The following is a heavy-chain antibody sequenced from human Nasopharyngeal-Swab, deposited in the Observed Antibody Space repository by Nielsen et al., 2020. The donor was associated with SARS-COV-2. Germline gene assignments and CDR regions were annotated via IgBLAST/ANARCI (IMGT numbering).Heavy chain of an antibody. V-gene: IGHV3-21*01. CDR2: IGSKSNYR. Sequence: GESLKISCAASGFTFSSYAMSWVRQAPGKGLEWVSSIGSKSNYRNYADSVKGRFTISRDNANNSLYLQMNSLRVEDTAVYFCAIESGGWHPYFDHWGQGTLVPVSS. CDR3: AIESGGWHPYFDH. D-gene: IGHD6-19*01. CDR1: GFTFSSYA. J-gene: IGHJ4*02.